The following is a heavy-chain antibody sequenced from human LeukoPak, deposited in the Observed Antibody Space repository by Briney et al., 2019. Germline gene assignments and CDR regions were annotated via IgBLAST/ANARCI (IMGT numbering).Heavy chain of an antibody. J-gene: IGHJ6*03. Sequence: ASVKVSCKASGYTFTGYYMHWVRQAPGQGLEWMGWINPNSGGTNYAQKFQGRVTMTRDTSISTAYMELSRLRSDDTAVSYCARRSHYYYYMDVWGKGTTVTVSS. V-gene: IGHV1-2*02. CDR3: ARRSHYYYYMDV. CDR1: GYTFTGYY. CDR2: INPNSGGT.